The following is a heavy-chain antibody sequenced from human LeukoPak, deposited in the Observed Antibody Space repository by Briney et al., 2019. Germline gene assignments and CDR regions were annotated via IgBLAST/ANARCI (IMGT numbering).Heavy chain of an antibody. CDR1: GYTFTSYG. CDR3: ARDWPLWSPVPLWSQEFDY. J-gene: IGHJ4*02. CDR2: ISAYNGNT. V-gene: IGHV1-18*01. D-gene: IGHD5-18*01. Sequence: ASVKVSCKASGYTFTSYGISWVRQAPGQGLEWMGWISAYNGNTNYAQKLQGRVTMTTDTSTSTAYMYLRILRSDDTDVYFCARDWPLWSPVPLWSQEFDYWGQGPLVTVSS.